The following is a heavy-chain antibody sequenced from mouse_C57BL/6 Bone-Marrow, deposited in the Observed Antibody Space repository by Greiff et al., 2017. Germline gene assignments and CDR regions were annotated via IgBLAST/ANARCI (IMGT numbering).Heavy chain of an antibody. D-gene: IGHD1-1*01. CDR2: IYPGGGYT. V-gene: IGHV1-63*01. CDR3: ARIYYCLFDY. Sequence: QVQLKQSGAELVRPGTSVKMSCKASGYTFTNYWIGWAKQRPGHGLEWIGDIYPGGGYTNYNEKFKGKATLTADKSSSTAYMQFSSLTSEDSAIYYCARIYYCLFDYWGQGTTLTVSS. CDR1: GYTFTNYW. J-gene: IGHJ2*01.